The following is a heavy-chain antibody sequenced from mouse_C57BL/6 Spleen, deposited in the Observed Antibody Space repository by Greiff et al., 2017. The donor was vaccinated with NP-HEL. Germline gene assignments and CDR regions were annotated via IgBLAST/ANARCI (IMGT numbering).Heavy chain of an antibody. CDR1: GYTFTTYP. D-gene: IGHD1-1*01. V-gene: IGHV1-47*01. CDR2: FHPYNDDT. J-gene: IGHJ1*03. CDR3: ARGYYGPPYWWFDV. Sequence: QVQLQQSGAELVKPGASVKMSCKASGYTFTTYPIEWMKQNHGKSLEWIGNFHPYNDDTKYNEKFKGKATLTVEQSSSTVYLELSRLTSDDSAVYYCARGYYGPPYWWFDVWGTGTTVTVSS.